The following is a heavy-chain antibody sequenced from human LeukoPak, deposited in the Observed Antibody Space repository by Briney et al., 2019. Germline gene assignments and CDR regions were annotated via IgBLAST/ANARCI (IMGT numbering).Heavy chain of an antibody. CDR2: IDTAGDT. Sequence: PGGSLRLSCAASGFTFSSYDMHLVRQATGEGLEWVSTIDTAGDTYYPGSVKGRFTISRENAKNSLYLQMNSLRAGDTAVYYCARSSSGWYYFDYWGQGTLVTVSS. J-gene: IGHJ4*02. CDR1: GFTFSSYD. CDR3: ARSSSGWYYFDY. D-gene: IGHD6-19*01. V-gene: IGHV3-13*01.